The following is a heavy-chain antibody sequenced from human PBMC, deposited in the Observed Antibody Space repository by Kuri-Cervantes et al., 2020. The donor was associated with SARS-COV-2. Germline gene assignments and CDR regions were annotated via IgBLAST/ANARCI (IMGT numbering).Heavy chain of an antibody. CDR1: GAFNRSAGYS. D-gene: IGHD3-22*01. Sequence: SCAVSGAFNRSAGYSWTWIRQPPGKGLEWIGYIHHGGKTYSYNPSLKSLVTTSLDTSRNQFSLKLNSVTAAGTAVYYCARWGDIGHYPFDFWGQGIMVTVSS. CDR2: IHHGGKT. V-gene: IGHV4-30-2*01. J-gene: IGHJ4*02. CDR3: ARWGDIGHYPFDF.